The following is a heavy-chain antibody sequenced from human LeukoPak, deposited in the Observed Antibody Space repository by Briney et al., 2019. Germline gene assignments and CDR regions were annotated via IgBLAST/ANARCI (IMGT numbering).Heavy chain of an antibody. D-gene: IGHD3-10*01. V-gene: IGHV3-21*04. J-gene: IGHJ4*02. Sequence: PGGSLRLSCEASGFTFSNYGMHWVRQAPGKGLEWVSSISSGSSYIYYADSVKGRFTISRDNAKNSLYLQMNSLRAEDTAVYYCARDGYYYGSGRNFDYWGQGTLVTVSS. CDR2: ISSGSSYI. CDR1: GFTFSNYG. CDR3: ARDGYYYGSGRNFDY.